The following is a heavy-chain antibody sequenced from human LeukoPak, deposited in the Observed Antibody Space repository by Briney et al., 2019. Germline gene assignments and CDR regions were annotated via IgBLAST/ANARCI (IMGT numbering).Heavy chain of an antibody. J-gene: IGHJ5*02. CDR1: GGSISSYY. D-gene: IGHD6-13*01. Sequence: SETLSLTCTVSGGSISSYYWSWIRQRPGKGLEWIGDFYYSGSTNYNPSLKSRVTISVDTSKNQFSLKLSSVTATDTAIYYCARHKYTSSWHFDTWGQGTLVTVSS. CDR3: ARHKYTSSWHFDT. CDR2: FYYSGST. V-gene: IGHV4-59*08.